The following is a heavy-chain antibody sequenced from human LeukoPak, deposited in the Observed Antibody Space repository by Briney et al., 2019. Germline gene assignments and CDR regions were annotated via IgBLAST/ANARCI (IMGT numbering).Heavy chain of an antibody. CDR2: ISPIFGTA. CDR1: GGTFSSYA. D-gene: IGHD2-15*01. Sequence: SVKVSCKASGGTFSSYAISWGRQAPGHGLLWMGGISPIFGTANYAQKFQGRVTITADKSTSTAYMELSSLRSEDTAVYYRARVNRYCSGGSCRYIDYWGQGTLVTVSS. CDR3: ARVNRYCSGGSCRYIDY. V-gene: IGHV1-69*06. J-gene: IGHJ4*02.